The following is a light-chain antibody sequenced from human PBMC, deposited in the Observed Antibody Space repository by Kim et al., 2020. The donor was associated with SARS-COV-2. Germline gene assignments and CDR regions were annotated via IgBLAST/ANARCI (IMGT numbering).Light chain of an antibody. CDR3: NSYTSSSTLV. Sequence: GQSITISCIGTTSDIGTYNYVSWFQQHPGKAPKLMIYDVTYRPSGVSNRFSGSKSGNTASLTIFGLQAEDEADYYCNSYTSSSTLVFGGGTQLTVL. CDR2: DVT. J-gene: IGLJ2*01. V-gene: IGLV2-14*03. CDR1: TSDIGTYNY.